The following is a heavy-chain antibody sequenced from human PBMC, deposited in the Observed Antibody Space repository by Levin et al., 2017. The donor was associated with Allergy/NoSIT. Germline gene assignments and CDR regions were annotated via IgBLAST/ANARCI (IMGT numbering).Heavy chain of an antibody. D-gene: IGHD5-18*01. CDR3: ARGFRGYSYGFDS. V-gene: IGHV4-59*08. J-gene: IGHJ4*02. CDR1: GDSISSFY. CDR2: IHYTGST. Sequence: LSQTLSLTCTVSGDSISSFYWGWIRQPPGKGLEWIGYIHYTGSTNYSPSLKGRVTISRDMSKNQFSLKLSSVTASDTAMYYCARGFRGYSYGFDSWGQGTLVTVSS.